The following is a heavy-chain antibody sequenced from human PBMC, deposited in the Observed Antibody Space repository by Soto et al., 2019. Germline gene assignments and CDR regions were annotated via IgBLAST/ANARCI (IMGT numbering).Heavy chain of an antibody. CDR3: ARCGSASCPLDY. D-gene: IGHD2-2*01. Sequence: EVQLVQSGAEVKKPGESLTISCEGSGYSFTNYWISWVRQMPGKGLEWVGKIDPSDSYTNYSPSFQGHVTISADKSITTAYLQWSSLKASDTAMYYCARCGSASCPLDYWGQGTLVTVSS. V-gene: IGHV5-10-1*03. CDR2: IDPSDSYT. J-gene: IGHJ4*02. CDR1: GYSFTNYW.